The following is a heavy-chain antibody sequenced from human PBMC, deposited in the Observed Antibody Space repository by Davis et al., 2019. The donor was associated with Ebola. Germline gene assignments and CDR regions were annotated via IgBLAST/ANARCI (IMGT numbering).Heavy chain of an antibody. J-gene: IGHJ4*02. CDR3: AKGATLYGSGLLHY. Sequence: GGSLRLSCAASGFTFSSYWMSWVRQAPGKGLEWVANIKQDGSEIHYVDSVKGRFTISRDNTKNSLYLQMNSLRAEDTAVYYCAKGATLYGSGLLHYWGQGTLVTVSS. V-gene: IGHV3-7*03. D-gene: IGHD3-10*01. CDR1: GFTFSSYW. CDR2: IKQDGSEI.